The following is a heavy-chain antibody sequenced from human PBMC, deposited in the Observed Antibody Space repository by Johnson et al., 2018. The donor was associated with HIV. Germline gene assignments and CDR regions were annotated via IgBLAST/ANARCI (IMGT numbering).Heavy chain of an antibody. D-gene: IGHD3-22*01. V-gene: IGHV3-66*02. Sequence: VQLVESGGGLVQPGGSLRLSCAASGFTVSSNYMSWVRQAPGKGLEWVSVIYSGGSTYYADPVKGRFTISRDNSKNTLYLQLNSLRAEDTAVYYCARASSGYYSDAFDIWGQGTMVTVSS. CDR3: ARASSGYYSDAFDI. CDR1: GFTVSSNY. J-gene: IGHJ3*02. CDR2: IYSGGST.